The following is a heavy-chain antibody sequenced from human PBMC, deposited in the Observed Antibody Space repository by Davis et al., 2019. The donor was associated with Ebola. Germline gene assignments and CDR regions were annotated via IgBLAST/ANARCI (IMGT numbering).Heavy chain of an antibody. V-gene: IGHV1-2*06. Sequence: ASVKVSCKASAFFFFLYYIHWLRHAPGQGLEWLGLVILKSGATNYAQKFQGRVTMTRDTSISTVYMELSSLRYDDTADYYCARGHNYAHEYWGQGTLVTVSS. CDR1: AFFFFLYY. D-gene: IGHD4-11*01. CDR2: VILKSGAT. CDR3: ARGHNYAHEY. J-gene: IGHJ4*02.